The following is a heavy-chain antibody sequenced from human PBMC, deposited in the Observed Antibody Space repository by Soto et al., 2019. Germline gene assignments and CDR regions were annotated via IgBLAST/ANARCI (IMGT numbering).Heavy chain of an antibody. CDR1: GGSITYGADS. CDR3: ARGGGFDSFDY. Sequence: TLCLSCTVSGGSITYGADSWSWIRQTPGKGLEWIGYINHLETTFWHPSFESRLTLSIDRTSNHFSLNLKSMSAEDRAAYFCARGGGFDSFDYWGQGILGTVSS. V-gene: IGHV4-30-2*01. CDR2: INHLETT. J-gene: IGHJ4*02. D-gene: IGHD5-12*01.